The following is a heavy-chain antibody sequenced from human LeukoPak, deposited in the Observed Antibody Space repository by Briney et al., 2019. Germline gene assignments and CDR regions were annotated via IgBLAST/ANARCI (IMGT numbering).Heavy chain of an antibody. Sequence: GGTLRLSCAASGFTFSSYGMHWVRQAPGKGLEWVAVIWYDGSNKYYADSVKGRFTISRDNSKNTLYLQMNSLRAEDTAVYYCARDAASGAIDYWGQGTLVTVSS. D-gene: IGHD6-13*01. CDR2: IWYDGSNK. V-gene: IGHV3-33*01. CDR1: GFTFSSYG. J-gene: IGHJ4*02. CDR3: ARDAASGAIDY.